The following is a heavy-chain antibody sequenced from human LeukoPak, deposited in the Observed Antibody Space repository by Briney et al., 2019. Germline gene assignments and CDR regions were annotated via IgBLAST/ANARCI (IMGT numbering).Heavy chain of an antibody. CDR1: GFTFNNYA. J-gene: IGHJ4*02. CDR3: VRAAPRDCSPASCSLFDT. Sequence: PGGSLRLSCAGSGFTFNNYAMSWVRRAPRKGLEWVSTIMTGGDGKHYADSVKGRFTISRDRSESTLYLQMNGLRADDTAVYYCVRAAPRDCSPASCSLFDTWGQGTLVTVSS. CDR2: IMTGGDGK. D-gene: IGHD2-2*01. V-gene: IGHV3-23*01.